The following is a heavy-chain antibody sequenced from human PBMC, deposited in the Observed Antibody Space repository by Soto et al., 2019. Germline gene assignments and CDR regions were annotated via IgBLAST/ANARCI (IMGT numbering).Heavy chain of an antibody. Sequence: WVTLCLTCAFAGGSINGGDYLVWRRPSPGKGLEWIGSVFHSGTTYSTPSLKTRLTISVDTSKNQFSLDLNAVTAADTAVYYCVRDFGDHHDFWSGPDYWGQAIPVTVS. CDR2: VFHSGTT. D-gene: IGHD3-3*01. CDR3: VRDFGDHHDFWSGPDY. V-gene: IGHV4-38-2*02. CDR1: GGSINGGDY. J-gene: IGHJ4*02.